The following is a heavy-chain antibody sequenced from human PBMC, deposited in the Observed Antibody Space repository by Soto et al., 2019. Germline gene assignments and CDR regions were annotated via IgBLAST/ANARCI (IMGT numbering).Heavy chain of an antibody. Sequence: GASVKVSCKASGYTFTGYYMHWVRQAPGQGLEWMGWINPNSGGTNYAQKFQGWVTMTRDTSISTAYMELSRLRSDDTALYYCARGTREGTILGPSHHVDYWGQGTLVTVSS. CDR1: GYTFTGYY. CDR3: ARGTREGTILGPSHHVDY. CDR2: INPNSGGT. J-gene: IGHJ4*02. D-gene: IGHD3-3*01. V-gene: IGHV1-2*04.